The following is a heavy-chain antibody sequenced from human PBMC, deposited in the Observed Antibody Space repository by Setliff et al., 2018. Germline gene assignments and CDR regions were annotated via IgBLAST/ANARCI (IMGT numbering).Heavy chain of an antibody. Sequence: SETLSLTCTVSGASISSYYWSWIRQPPGKGLEWVGYIHYSGNTNYNPSLKSRVTISIDTSKSQFSLKLSSVTAADTAVYYCTRGPNLYGDLDSWGLGTLVTVSS. V-gene: IGHV4-59*12. CDR3: TRGPNLYGDLDS. CDR1: GASISSYY. D-gene: IGHD4-17*01. CDR2: IHYSGNT. J-gene: IGHJ4*02.